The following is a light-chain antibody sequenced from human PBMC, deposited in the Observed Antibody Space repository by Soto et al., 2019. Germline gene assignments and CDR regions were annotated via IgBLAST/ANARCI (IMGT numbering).Light chain of an antibody. Sequence: DIQMTQSPSTLSASVGDRVTITCRASQSISSWLAWYQQKPGKAPKLLIYKASSLESGVPSRFSGSGSGTEFTLTISSQQPDDFAYYYCQQYNSYYTFGQGTKLEIK. CDR2: KAS. J-gene: IGKJ2*01. CDR1: QSISSW. V-gene: IGKV1-5*03. CDR3: QQYNSYYT.